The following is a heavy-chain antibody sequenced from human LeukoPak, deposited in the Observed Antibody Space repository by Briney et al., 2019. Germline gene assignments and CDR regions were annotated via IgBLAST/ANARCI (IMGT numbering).Heavy chain of an antibody. CDR2: ISRSSSHI. J-gene: IGHJ3*02. Sequence: GGSLRLSCAASGFTFSTYNMNWVRQAPGKGLEWVSSISRSSSHIYYADSVKGRFTISRDNAKNSLYLQMNSLRAEDTAVYYCASRVVVTAMGGAFDIWGQGTMVTVSS. CDR1: GFTFSTYN. V-gene: IGHV3-21*01. D-gene: IGHD2-21*02. CDR3: ASRVVVTAMGGAFDI.